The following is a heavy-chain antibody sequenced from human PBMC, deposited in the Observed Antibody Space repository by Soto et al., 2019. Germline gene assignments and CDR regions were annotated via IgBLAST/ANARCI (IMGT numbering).Heavy chain of an antibody. Sequence: GGSLRLSCAASGFIFRNYAMSWVRQAPGKGLEWVSAISGSAGNRYYADSVKGRFTISRDNSKNTLYLQMNSLRAEDTAVYYCARVAIFGVVATYGMDVWGQGTTVTVS. CDR3: ARVAIFGVVATYGMDV. V-gene: IGHV3-23*01. J-gene: IGHJ6*02. CDR2: ISGSAGNR. D-gene: IGHD3-3*01. CDR1: GFIFRNYA.